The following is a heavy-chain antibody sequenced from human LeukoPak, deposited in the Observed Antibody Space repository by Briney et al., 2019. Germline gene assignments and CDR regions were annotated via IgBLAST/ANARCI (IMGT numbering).Heavy chain of an antibody. CDR1: GYTFTGYY. D-gene: IGHD3-16*02. CDR3: ARGDYDYVWGSYRSTYFDY. V-gene: IGHV1-2*02. J-gene: IGHJ4*02. CDR2: TNPNSGGT. Sequence: ASVKVSCKASGYTFTGYYMRWVRQAPGQGLEWMGWTNPNSGGTNYAQKFQGRVTMTRDTSISTAYMELSRLRSDDTAVYYCARGDYDYVWGSYRSTYFDYWGQGTLVTVSS.